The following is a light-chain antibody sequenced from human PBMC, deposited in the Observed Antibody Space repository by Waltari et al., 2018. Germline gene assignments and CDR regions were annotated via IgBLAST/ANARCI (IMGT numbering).Light chain of an antibody. V-gene: IGLV2-14*01. J-gene: IGLJ2*01. Sequence: QSALTQPASVSGSPGQSITIPCPGTSSDGGGCTYVSWYQQHPGKAPKLMIYDASNRPSGVSNRISGSKSGNTASLTISGLQAEDEADYYCSSYTSSSSVVFGGGTKLTVL. CDR3: SSYTSSSSVV. CDR2: DAS. CDR1: SSDGGGCTY.